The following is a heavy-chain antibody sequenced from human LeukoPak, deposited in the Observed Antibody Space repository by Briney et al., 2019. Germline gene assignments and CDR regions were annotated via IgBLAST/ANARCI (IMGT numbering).Heavy chain of an antibody. J-gene: IGHJ4*02. CDR3: ARTSSSGYYGDY. CDR1: EFTFSSYE. Sequence: GGSLRLSCAASEFTFSSYEMNWVRQAPGKGLEWVSYISSSGNTIYYADSVKGRFTISRDNAKNSLYLEMNSLRAEDTAVYYCARTSSSGYYGDYWGQGTLVTVSS. D-gene: IGHD3-22*01. V-gene: IGHV3-48*03. CDR2: ISSSGNTI.